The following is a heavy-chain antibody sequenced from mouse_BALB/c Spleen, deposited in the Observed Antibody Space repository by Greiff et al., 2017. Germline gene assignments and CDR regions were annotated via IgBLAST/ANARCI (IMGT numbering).Heavy chain of an antibody. D-gene: IGHD2-4*01. V-gene: IGHV1-7*01. J-gene: IGHJ3*01. CDR2: INPSTGYT. CDR3: ASTMITTMAY. Sequence: VQLQQSGAELAKPGASVKMSCKASGYTFTSYWMHWVKQRPGQGLEWIGYINPSTGYTEYNQKFKDKATLTADKSSSTAYMQLSSLTSEDSAVYYCASTMITTMAYWGQGTLVTVSA. CDR1: GYTFTSYW.